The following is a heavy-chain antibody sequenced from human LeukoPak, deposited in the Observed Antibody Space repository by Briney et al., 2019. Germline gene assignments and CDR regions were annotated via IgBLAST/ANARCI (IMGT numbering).Heavy chain of an antibody. CDR3: ARERCSSTSCYNWFDP. V-gene: IGHV1-2*02. CDR2: INPNSGGT. J-gene: IGHJ5*02. Sequence: ASVTVSCKASGYTFTGYYMHWVRHAPGQGLEWMGWINPNSGGTNYAQKFQGRVTMTRDTSISTAYMELSRLRSDDTAVYYCARERCSSTSCYNWFDPWGQGTLVTVSS. CDR1: GYTFTGYY. D-gene: IGHD2-2*01.